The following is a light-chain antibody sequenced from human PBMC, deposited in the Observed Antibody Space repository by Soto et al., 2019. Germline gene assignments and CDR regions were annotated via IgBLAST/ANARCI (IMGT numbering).Light chain of an antibody. Sequence: EIMLTQSPGTLSLSPGDRATLSCRASQSVSGSYLALYQQKPGQAPRLVIDDASSMATGIPDRFSGSGSGADFTLTISRLELEDFAVYYCQQYASSPRTFGQGTKVEIK. J-gene: IGKJ1*01. V-gene: IGKV3-20*01. CDR1: QSVSGSY. CDR2: DAS. CDR3: QQYASSPRT.